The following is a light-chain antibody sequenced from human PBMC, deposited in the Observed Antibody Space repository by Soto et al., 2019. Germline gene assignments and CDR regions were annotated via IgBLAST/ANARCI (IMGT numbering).Light chain of an antibody. Sequence: DIQMTQSPSTLSASVEDRVTITCRASQSISSWLAWYQQKPGKAHKLLIYKASSLGSGVTSRFSGGGSGTEFTLTISSLQPDDFATYYCQQYHSYPLTFGGGTKVEFK. CDR1: QSISSW. CDR2: KAS. J-gene: IGKJ4*01. V-gene: IGKV1-5*03. CDR3: QQYHSYPLT.